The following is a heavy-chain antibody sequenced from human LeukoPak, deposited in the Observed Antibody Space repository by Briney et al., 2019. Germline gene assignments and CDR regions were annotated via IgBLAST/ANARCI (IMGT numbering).Heavy chain of an antibody. V-gene: IGHV3-9*02. D-gene: IGHD4-11*01. CDR3: TKELDYSNRKPEGYFDL. CDR2: INWRSDTV. Sequence: PGGSLRLSCAASGFFSADYAMHWVRQAPGKGLEWVAGINWRSDTVAYADSVKGRFAISRDNAQNSLYLQMNSLRPDDSALYYCTKELDYSNRKPEGYFDLWGQGTLVTVSS. J-gene: IGHJ4*02. CDR1: GFFSADYA.